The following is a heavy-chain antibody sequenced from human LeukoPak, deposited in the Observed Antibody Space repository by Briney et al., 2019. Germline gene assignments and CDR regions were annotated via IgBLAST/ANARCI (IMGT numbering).Heavy chain of an antibody. D-gene: IGHD2-15*01. CDR1: GITFSSYG. V-gene: IGHV3-23*01. J-gene: IGHJ6*03. Sequence: GGSLTLSCAASGITFSSYGMSWVRQAPGKGLEWVSSISSTGGTTYYADSVKGRFTISRDNSKNTLYLQMNSLRAEDTAIYYCAKNGDRGAYCTGGTCYPYFYYYMDVWGKGTTVTI. CDR3: AKNGDRGAYCTGGTCYPYFYYYMDV. CDR2: ISSTGGTT.